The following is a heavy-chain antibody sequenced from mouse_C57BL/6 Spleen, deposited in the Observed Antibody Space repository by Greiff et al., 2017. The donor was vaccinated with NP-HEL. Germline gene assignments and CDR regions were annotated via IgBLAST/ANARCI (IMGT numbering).Heavy chain of an antibody. V-gene: IGHV1-18*01. D-gene: IGHD1-1*01. CDR3: ARGSGNAKDY. CDR2: INPNNGGT. Sequence: EVQLQQSGPELVKPGASVKIPCKASGYTFTDYNMDWVKQSHGKSLEWIGDINPNNGGTIYNQKFKGKATLTVDKSSSTAYMELRSLTSEDTAVYYCARGSGNAKDYWGQGTSVTVSS. CDR1: GYTFTDYN. J-gene: IGHJ4*01.